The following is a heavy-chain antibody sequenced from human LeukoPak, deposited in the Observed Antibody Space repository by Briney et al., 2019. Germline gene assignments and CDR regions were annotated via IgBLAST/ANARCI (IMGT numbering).Heavy chain of an antibody. D-gene: IGHD5-18*01. CDR1: GYTFTGYY. Sequence: GSVKVSCKASGYTFTGYYMHWVRQAPGQGLEWMGRINPNSGGTNYAQKFQGRVTMTRDTSISTAYMELSRLRSDDTAVYYCARHARRGYSYGYPDCWGQGTLVTVSS. V-gene: IGHV1-2*06. CDR3: ARHARRGYSYGYPDC. CDR2: INPNSGGT. J-gene: IGHJ4*02.